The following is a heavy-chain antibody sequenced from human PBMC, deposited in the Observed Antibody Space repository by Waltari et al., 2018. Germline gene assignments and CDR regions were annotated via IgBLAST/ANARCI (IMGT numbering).Heavy chain of an antibody. CDR2: IRNSGGNT. CDR3: TSWRVVAGTGWFDS. J-gene: IGHJ5*01. CDR1: GFCFSNYD. D-gene: IGHD2-15*01. V-gene: IGHV3-23*01. Sequence: EVQLLESGRCLVQPGGSLRLSCAASGFCFSNYDRAWVRQAPGKGLEWVTGIRNSGGNTYYGDSVKGRFAISRDNSRNTLHLQMNGLRAEDTAIYYCTSWRVVAGTGWFDSWGQGTLVTVSS.